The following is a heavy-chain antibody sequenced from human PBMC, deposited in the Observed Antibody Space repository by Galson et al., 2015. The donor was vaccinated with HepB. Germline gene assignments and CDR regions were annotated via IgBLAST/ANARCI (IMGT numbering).Heavy chain of an antibody. V-gene: IGHV4-30-4*01. D-gene: IGHD4-23*01. Sequence: TLSLTCTVSGGSISSGNYYWSWIRQPPGKGLEWIGYIYYSGSTYYNPSLKSRVSISVDTSNNQFSLNLSSVTAADTAVYFCARGVRRTDGNSVHGRFDSWGQGTLVTVSS. J-gene: IGHJ4*02. CDR3: ARGVRRTDGNSVHGRFDS. CDR1: GGSISSGNYY. CDR2: IYYSGST.